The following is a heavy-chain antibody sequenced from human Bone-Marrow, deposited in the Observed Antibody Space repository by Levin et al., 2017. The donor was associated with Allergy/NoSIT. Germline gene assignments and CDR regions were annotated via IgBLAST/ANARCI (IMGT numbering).Heavy chain of an antibody. J-gene: IGHJ6*03. CDR3: ARSGYLLMVQGVPGRDSYYYYYMDV. V-gene: IGHV1-2*06. Sequence: ASVKVSCKASGYTFTGYYMHWVRQAPGQGLEWMGRINPNSGGTNYAQKFQGRVTMTRDTSISTAYMELSRLRSDDTAVYYCARSGYLLMVQGVPGRDSYYYYYMDVWGKGTTVTVSS. CDR2: INPNSGGT. CDR1: GYTFTGYY. D-gene: IGHD3-10*01.